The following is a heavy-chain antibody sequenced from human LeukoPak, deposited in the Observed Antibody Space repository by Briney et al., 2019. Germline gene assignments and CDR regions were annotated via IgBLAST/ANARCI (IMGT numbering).Heavy chain of an antibody. D-gene: IGHD5-12*01. J-gene: IGHJ1*01. V-gene: IGHV3-23*01. CDR1: GFAFTNYA. Sequence: GGSLRLSCAASGFAFTNYAMNWVRPAPGKGPEWVSNVDYDGDNTYYADSVKGRFVMSRDNSKNTLYLQMNSLRAEDTAIYYCAKGAWIRGQGTLVTVSS. CDR3: AKGAWI. CDR2: VDYDGDNT.